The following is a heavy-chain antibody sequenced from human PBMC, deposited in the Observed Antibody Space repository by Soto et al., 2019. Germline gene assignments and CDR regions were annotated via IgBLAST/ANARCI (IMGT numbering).Heavy chain of an antibody. D-gene: IGHD2-8*01. CDR1: GFIFSKYT. Sequence: GGSLRLSCEASGFIFSKYTMLGVRQAPGKGLEWVAIVWYDGGNKYYADSVKGRFTISRDNSRNTLSLQMNSLRDEDTAVYYCVRDANGGSYDYCGQGTLVTVSS. J-gene: IGHJ4*02. CDR3: VRDANGGSYDY. V-gene: IGHV3-33*01. CDR2: VWYDGGNK.